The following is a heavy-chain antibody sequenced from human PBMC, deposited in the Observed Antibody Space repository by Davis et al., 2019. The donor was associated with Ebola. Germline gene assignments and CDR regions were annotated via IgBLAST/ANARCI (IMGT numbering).Heavy chain of an antibody. Sequence: GESLKISCAASGFTFSIYGIYWVRQAPGKGLEWVSSITGSGGSRYHADSVKGRFTISRDNSENTLHLQMNSLRADDTAVYYCAKSTMIVGDWDFDDWGQGTLVTVSS. CDR1: GFTFSIYG. D-gene: IGHD3-22*01. V-gene: IGHV3-23*01. CDR2: ITGSGGSR. J-gene: IGHJ4*02. CDR3: AKSTMIVGDWDFDD.